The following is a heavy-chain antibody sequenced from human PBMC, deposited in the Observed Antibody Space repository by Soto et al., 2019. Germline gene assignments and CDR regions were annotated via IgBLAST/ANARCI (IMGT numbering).Heavy chain of an antibody. J-gene: IGHJ6*02. CDR2: IKQDGSEK. CDR1: GFTFSSYW. CDR3: ARDTRCTNGVCYIAYYYGMDV. D-gene: IGHD2-8*01. Sequence: LRLSCAASGFTFSSYWMSWVRQAPGKGLEWVANIKQDGSEKYYVDSVKGRFTISRDNAKNSLYLQMNSLRAEDTAVYYCARDTRCTNGVCYIAYYYGMDVWGQGTTVTVSS. V-gene: IGHV3-7*01.